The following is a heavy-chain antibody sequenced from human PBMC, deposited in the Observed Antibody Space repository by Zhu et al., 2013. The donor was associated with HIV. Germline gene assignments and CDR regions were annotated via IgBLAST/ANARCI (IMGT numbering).Heavy chain of an antibody. CDR3: ARVLGSRMGMGWFDP. V-gene: IGHV1-2*02. Sequence: QVQLVQSGAEVKKPGASVKVSCKASGYTFTGYYMHWVRQAPGQGLEWMGWINPNSGGTNYAQKFQGRVTMTRDTSISTAYMELSRLRSDDTAVYYCARVLGSRMGMGWFDPWGQGNPGHRLL. CDR2: INPNSGGT. CDR1: GYTFTGYY. D-gene: IGHD7-27*01. J-gene: IGHJ5*02.